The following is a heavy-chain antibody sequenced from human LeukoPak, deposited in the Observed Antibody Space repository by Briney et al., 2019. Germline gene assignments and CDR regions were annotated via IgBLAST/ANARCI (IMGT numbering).Heavy chain of an antibody. Sequence: GGSLRLSCAVSGITLSNYGMSWVRQAPGKGLEWVSGISGSGGNTYYADSVKGRFTISRDNSKNTLYLQMNSLRAEDAAVYFCAKRGVVIRVILVGFHKEAYYFDSWGQGALVTVSS. D-gene: IGHD3-22*01. V-gene: IGHV3-23*01. J-gene: IGHJ4*02. CDR1: GITLSNYG. CDR2: ISGSGGNT. CDR3: AKRGVVIRVILVGFHKEAYYFDS.